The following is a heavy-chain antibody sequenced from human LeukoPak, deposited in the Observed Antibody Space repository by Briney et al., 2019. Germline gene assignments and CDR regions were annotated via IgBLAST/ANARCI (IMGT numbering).Heavy chain of an antibody. D-gene: IGHD1-26*01. CDR1: GFTFSNYW. V-gene: IGHV3-7*05. CDR2: IKQDGSEK. Sequence: GGSLRLSCAASGFTFSNYWMGWVRQAPGKGLERVANIKQDGSEKYYVDSVKGRFTISRDNAKKSLYLQMNSLRAEDTAVYYCARDKSVGATPFDYWGPGNLFTVSS. J-gene: IGHJ4*02. CDR3: ARDKSVGATPFDY.